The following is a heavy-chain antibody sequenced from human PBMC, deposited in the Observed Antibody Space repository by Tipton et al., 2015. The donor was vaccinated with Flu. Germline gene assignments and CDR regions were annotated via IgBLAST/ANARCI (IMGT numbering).Heavy chain of an antibody. CDR1: GFIFSDHF. V-gene: IGHV3-72*01. Sequence: SLRLSCAASGFIFSDHFMDWVRQAPGKGLEWVGRSKNKVKSYTTDYAASVRGRFTISRDESTNSLHLQMNSLRAEDTAIYHCARAIAAENSYWGQGTLVTVSS. CDR2: SKNKVKSYTT. CDR3: ARAIAAENSY. J-gene: IGHJ4*02. D-gene: IGHD6-13*01.